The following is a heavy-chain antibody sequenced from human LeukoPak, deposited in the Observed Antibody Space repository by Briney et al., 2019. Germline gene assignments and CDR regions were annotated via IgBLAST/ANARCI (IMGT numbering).Heavy chain of an antibody. V-gene: IGHV3-7*01. J-gene: IGHJ5*02. Sequence: GGSLRLSCAASGCTFSSYWMSWVRQAPGKGLEWVANIKQDGSEKYYVDSVKGRFTISRDNAKNSLYLQMNSLRAEDTAVYHCARDDCSSISCYHNWFDPWGEGSQVTVSS. CDR1: GCTFSSYW. CDR2: IKQDGSEK. CDR3: ARDDCSSISCYHNWFDP. D-gene: IGHD2-2*01.